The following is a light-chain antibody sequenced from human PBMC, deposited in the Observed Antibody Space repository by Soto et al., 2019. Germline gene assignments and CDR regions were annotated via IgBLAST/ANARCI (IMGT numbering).Light chain of an antibody. CDR2: DVT. J-gene: IGLJ2*01. Sequence: QSALTQPASVSGSPGQSITISCTGSSSDIGGYNYVSWYQQHPGKAPKLIIYDVTYRPSGVSYRFSASKSGSTASLTISGLQPEDEADYYCSSYSGGTTHILFGGGTKLTVL. V-gene: IGLV2-14*01. CDR3: SSYSGGTTHIL. CDR1: SSDIGGYNY.